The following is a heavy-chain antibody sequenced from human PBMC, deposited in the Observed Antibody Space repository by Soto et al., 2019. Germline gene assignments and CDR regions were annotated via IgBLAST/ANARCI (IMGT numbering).Heavy chain of an antibody. V-gene: IGHV1-69*01. D-gene: IGHD4-17*01. CDR1: GGTFNGHS. CDR2: IIPMFNTS. Sequence: QVQLVQSGAEVKKPGSSVKVSCKASGGTFNGHSFSWVRQAPGQGLEWMGSIIPMFNTSTYAQRFQGRVTITADESTTTAYMDLSSLTSEDTAVYYCMSDDTVLVGADSAFDIWGQGTMVTVSS. CDR3: MSDDTVLVGADSAFDI. J-gene: IGHJ3*02.